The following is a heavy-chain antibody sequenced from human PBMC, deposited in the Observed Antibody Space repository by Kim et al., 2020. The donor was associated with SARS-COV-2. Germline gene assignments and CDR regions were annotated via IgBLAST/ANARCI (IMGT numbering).Heavy chain of an antibody. CDR1: GFTFSSYG. CDR2: IWYDGSNK. J-gene: IGHJ4*02. CDR3: ARGGGIEVVVAANDYFDY. D-gene: IGHD2-15*01. Sequence: GGSLRLSCAASGFTFSSYGMHWVRQAPGKGLEWVAVIWYDGSNKYYADSVKGRFTISRDNSKNTLYLQMNSLRAEDTAVYYCARGGGIEVVVAANDYFDYWGQGTLVTVSS. V-gene: IGHV3-33*01.